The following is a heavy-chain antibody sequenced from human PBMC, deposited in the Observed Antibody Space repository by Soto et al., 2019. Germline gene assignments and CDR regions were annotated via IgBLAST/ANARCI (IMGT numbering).Heavy chain of an antibody. CDR1: GGSISSYY. CDR2: IYTSGST. J-gene: IGHJ3*02. Sequence: SVILSLTCPGFGGSISSYYLSWIRQPAGKGLEWIGRIYTSGSTNYNPSLKSRVTMSVDTSKNQFSLKLSSVTAADTAVYYCARHSSHYDASDIWGQGTMVTVSS. V-gene: IGHV4-4*07. D-gene: IGHD1-26*01. CDR3: ARHSSHYDASDI.